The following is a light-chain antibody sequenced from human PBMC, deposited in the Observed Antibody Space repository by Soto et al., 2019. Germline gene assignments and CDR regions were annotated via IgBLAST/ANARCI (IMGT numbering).Light chain of an antibody. CDR2: KVS. CDR1: SSDIGTYDY. V-gene: IGLV2-8*01. Sequence: QSVLTQPPSASGSPGQSVTISCTGTSSDIGTYDYVSWYQHLPDKAPKLIIYKVSKRPSGVPDRFSGSKSGNTASLTVSGLQAEDEGDYYCCSYGGGNNFYVFGTGTKVTVL. J-gene: IGLJ1*01. CDR3: CSYGGGNNFYV.